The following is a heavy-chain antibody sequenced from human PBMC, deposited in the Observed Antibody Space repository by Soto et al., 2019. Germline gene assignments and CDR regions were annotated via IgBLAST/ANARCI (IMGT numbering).Heavy chain of an antibody. CDR2: FTGSSSYI. J-gene: IGHJ6*01. D-gene: IGHD3-9*01. CDR3: ARRGASETGYGMDV. V-gene: IGHV3-21*06. CDR1: GFIFSSHS. Sequence: TLRLSCAAFGFIFSSHSMNWVRQAPGKGLEGVSSFTGSSSYIFYADAVKGRFTISRDNAKNTVYLQMNSLRAEDTGVYFCARRGASETGYGMDVWGQGTTVTVTA.